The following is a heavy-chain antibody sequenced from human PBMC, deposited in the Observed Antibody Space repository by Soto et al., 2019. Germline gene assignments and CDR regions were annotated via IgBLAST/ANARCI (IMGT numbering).Heavy chain of an antibody. V-gene: IGHV1-69*12. CDR3: AREHRLVRYYCGMAV. CDR2: IIPFFGTA. Sequence: QVQLVQSGAEVKKPGSSVKVSCKASGGTFSSYAISWVRQAPGQGLEWMGGIIPFFGTANYAQKFQGRVTTXXDXSXXTAYMELSSLTSEVTAVYYCAREHRLVRYYCGMAVWGQGTTVTVS. D-gene: IGHD6-13*01. J-gene: IGHJ6*02. CDR1: GGTFSSYA.